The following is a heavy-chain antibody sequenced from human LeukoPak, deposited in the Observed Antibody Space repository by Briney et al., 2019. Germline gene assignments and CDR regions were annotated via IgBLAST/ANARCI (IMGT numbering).Heavy chain of an antibody. CDR3: AMWKGS. J-gene: IGHJ4*02. CDR2: INSDGSIT. V-gene: IGHV3-74*01. Sequence: HPGGSLRLSCAASGFTFSSYWMHWVRQAPGKRLVWVSRINSDGSITTYADSVKGRFTISRDNAKNSLYLQMNSLRAEDTAVYYCAMWKGSWGQGTLVTVSS. D-gene: IGHD1-1*01. CDR1: GFTFSSYW.